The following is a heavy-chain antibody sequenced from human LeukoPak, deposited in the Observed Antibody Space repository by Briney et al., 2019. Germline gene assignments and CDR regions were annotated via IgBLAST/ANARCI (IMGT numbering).Heavy chain of an antibody. J-gene: IGHJ6*02. CDR2: INSDGSST. D-gene: IGHD3-10*01. Sequence: GGSLRLSCAASGFTFSSYWMHGVRQAPGKGLVWVSRINSDGSSTSYADSVKGRFTISRDNAKSTLCLQMNSLRAEDTAVYYCARETGSGYGMDVWGQGTTVTVSS. V-gene: IGHV3-74*01. CDR1: GFTFSSYW. CDR3: ARETGSGYGMDV.